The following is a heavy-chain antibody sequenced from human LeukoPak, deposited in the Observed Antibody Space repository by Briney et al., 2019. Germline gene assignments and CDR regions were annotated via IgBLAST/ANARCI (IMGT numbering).Heavy chain of an antibody. Sequence: SVKVSCKASGGTFSSYAISWVRQAPGQGLEWMGRIIPIFGTANYAQKFQGRVTITTDESTSTAYMELSSLRSVDTAVYYCARGGYCSGGSCSPYYFDYWGQGTLVTVSS. CDR2: IIPIFGTA. CDR3: ARGGYCSGGSCSPYYFDY. D-gene: IGHD2-15*01. V-gene: IGHV1-69*05. J-gene: IGHJ4*02. CDR1: GGTFSSYA.